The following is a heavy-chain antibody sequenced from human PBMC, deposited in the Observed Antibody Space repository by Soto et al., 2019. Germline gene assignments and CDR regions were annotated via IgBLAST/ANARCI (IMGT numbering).Heavy chain of an antibody. Sequence: EVQLSQSGGGWVQPGGSLRLSCSASGFIFASYAMSWVRQAPGKGLEWVSVISGSAGTTDYAGSVTGRFTISRDNSKNTLYLHMNSLNGEDTAVYYCAKNGPAYADAFDSWGQGTMVTVSS. J-gene: IGHJ3*01. CDR1: GFIFASYA. CDR3: AKNGPAYADAFDS. D-gene: IGHD2-8*01. CDR2: ISGSAGTT. V-gene: IGHV3-23*01.